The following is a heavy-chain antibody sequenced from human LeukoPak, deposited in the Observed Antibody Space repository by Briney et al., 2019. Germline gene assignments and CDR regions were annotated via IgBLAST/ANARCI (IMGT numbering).Heavy chain of an antibody. CDR1: GGSFSGYY. D-gene: IGHD4-11*01. CDR2: INHSGST. V-gene: IGHV4-34*01. J-gene: IGHJ1*01. Sequence: SETLSLTCAVYGGSFSGYYWSWLRQPPGKGLEWIGEINHSGSTNYNPSLKSRVTISVDTSKNQFSLKLSSVTAADTAVYYCARGADYSNYVGYFQQWGQGTLGNVS. CDR3: ARGADYSNYVGYFQQ.